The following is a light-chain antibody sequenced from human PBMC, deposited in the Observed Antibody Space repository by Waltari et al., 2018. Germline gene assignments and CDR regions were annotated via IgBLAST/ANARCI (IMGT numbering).Light chain of an antibody. CDR1: QSLEYIDGKIF. CDR3: MQGTHWPPVT. V-gene: IGKV2-30*01. J-gene: IGKJ3*01. Sequence: DVVLTQSPLSLPVTLGQSASISCRPSQSLEYIDGKIFLNWFHPRPGQSPRRLIYKVSHRDSGVPGRFSGSGSGTEFTLTINRVEADDVAIYYCMQGTHWPPVTFGPGTKVVI. CDR2: KVS.